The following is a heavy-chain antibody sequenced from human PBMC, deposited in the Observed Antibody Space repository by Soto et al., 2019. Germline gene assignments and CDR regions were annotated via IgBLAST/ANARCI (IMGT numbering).Heavy chain of an antibody. J-gene: IGHJ6*02. D-gene: IGHD1-26*01. CDR3: ARVSGSYYSGMDV. CDR1: GGSIGSYY. Sequence: SETLSLICTASGGSIGSYYWSWIRQPPGKGLEWIGYIYYSGSTNYNPSLKSRVTISVDTSKNQFSLKLSSVTAADTAVYYCARVSGSYYSGMDVWGQGITVTVSS. CDR2: IYYSGST. V-gene: IGHV4-59*12.